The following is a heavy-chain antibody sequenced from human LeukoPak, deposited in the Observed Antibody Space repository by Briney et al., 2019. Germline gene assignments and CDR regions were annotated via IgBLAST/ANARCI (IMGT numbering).Heavy chain of an antibody. J-gene: IGHJ4*02. V-gene: IGHV4-38-2*02. CDR1: GYSIGTGYY. CDR3: AGKYYFDSSAYFYVDY. CDR2: IYHSGFT. D-gene: IGHD3-22*01. Sequence: PSETLSLTCTVSGYSIGTGYYWGWIRKPPGKRLEWIGSIYHSGFTYHNPSLKSRVTISMDTSKNQFSLKLSSVTAADTAFYYCAGKYYFDSSAYFYVDYWGQGTLVTVSS.